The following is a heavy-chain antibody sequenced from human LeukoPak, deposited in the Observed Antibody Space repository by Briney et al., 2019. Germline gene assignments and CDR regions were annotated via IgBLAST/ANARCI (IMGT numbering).Heavy chain of an antibody. Sequence: GASVKVSCKASGGTFSSYAISWVRQAPGQGLEWMGGIIPIFGTANYAQKFQGRVTMTRDTSTSTVYMELSSLRSEDTAVYYCARGDDFWSGYYFYYFDYWGQGTLVTVSS. CDR3: ARGDDFWSGYYFYYFDY. D-gene: IGHD3-3*01. CDR2: IIPIFGTA. V-gene: IGHV1-69*05. CDR1: GGTFSSYA. J-gene: IGHJ4*02.